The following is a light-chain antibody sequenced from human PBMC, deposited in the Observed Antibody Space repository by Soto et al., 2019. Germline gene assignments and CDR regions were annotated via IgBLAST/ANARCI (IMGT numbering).Light chain of an antibody. V-gene: IGLV1-44*01. CDR2: SDN. CDR1: SSNIGSNP. Sequence: QPVLTQPPSASGTPGQRVTISCSGSSSNIGSNPVHWYQQLPGTAPKLLIYSDNERPSGVPDRFSASKSGTSASLAISGLQSEDEADYYCATWDDTLNGDVIFGGGTKLTVL. CDR3: ATWDDTLNGDVI. J-gene: IGLJ2*01.